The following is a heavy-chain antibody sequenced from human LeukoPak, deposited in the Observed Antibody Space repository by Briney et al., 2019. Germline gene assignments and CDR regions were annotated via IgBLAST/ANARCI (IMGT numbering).Heavy chain of an antibody. CDR2: IYASGST. CDR3: ARKEGGQLVNTRRWFDP. CDR1: GGSISSYY. V-gene: IGHV4-4*07. Sequence: SETLSLTCTVSGGSISSYYWSWIRQPAGKGLEWIGRIYASGSTNYNPSLKSRVTISVDTSKNQFSLKLRSVTAADTAVYYCARKEGGQLVNTRRWFDPWGQGTLVTVSS. J-gene: IGHJ5*02. D-gene: IGHD6-13*01.